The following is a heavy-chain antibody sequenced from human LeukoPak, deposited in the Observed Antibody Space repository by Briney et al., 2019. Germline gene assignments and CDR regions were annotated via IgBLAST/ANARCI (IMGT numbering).Heavy chain of an antibody. CDR3: STAAQH. CDR2: IKSKTDGGTT. Sequence: GGSLRLSCAASGFTFSTYEMSWVRQAPGKGLEWVGRIKSKTDGGTTDNAESVKGRFTISRDDSKNTLFLQMNSLKTEDTAVYYCSTAAQHWGQGTLVAVSS. CDR1: GFTFSTYE. J-gene: IGHJ1*01. V-gene: IGHV3-15*01.